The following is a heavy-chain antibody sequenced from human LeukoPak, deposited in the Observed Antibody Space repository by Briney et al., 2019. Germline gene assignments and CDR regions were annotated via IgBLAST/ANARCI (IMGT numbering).Heavy chain of an antibody. CDR3: ARDGGYSSGWYVFDY. J-gene: IGHJ4*02. D-gene: IGHD6-19*01. Sequence: ASVKVSCKASGGTFISYAISWVRQAPGQGLEWMGGIIPIFGTANYAQKFQGRVTITADESTSTAYMELSSLRSEDTAVYYCARDGGYSSGWYVFDYWGQGTLVTVSS. V-gene: IGHV1-69*13. CDR1: GGTFISYA. CDR2: IIPIFGTA.